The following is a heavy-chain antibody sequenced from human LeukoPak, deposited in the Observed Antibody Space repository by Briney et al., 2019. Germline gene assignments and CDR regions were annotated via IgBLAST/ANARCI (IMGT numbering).Heavy chain of an antibody. CDR1: GRSISSGDYY. CDR2: IYYSGST. CDR3: ARDSVGANPPAFDI. Sequence: PSQTLSLTCTVSGRSISSGDYYWSWIRQPPGKGLEWFVYIYYSGSTQYNPSLKSRVTISVDTSKNQFSLKLSSVTAADTAVYYCARDSVGANPPAFDIWGQGTMVTVSS. V-gene: IGHV4-30-4*08. D-gene: IGHD1-26*01. J-gene: IGHJ3*02.